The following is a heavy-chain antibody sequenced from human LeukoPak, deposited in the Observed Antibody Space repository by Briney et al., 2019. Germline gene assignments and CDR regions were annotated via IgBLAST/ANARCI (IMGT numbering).Heavy chain of an antibody. V-gene: IGHV3-21*01. D-gene: IGHD3-9*01. CDR2: ITSSSSST. Sequence: GGSLRLSCAASGFTFSAYSMNWVRQAPGQGLECVLSITSSSSSTYYADSVKGRFTISRDNAKNSLYLQMNILRAEDTAVYFCARFETCQCDDVFDIWGQGTMVTVSS. J-gene: IGHJ3*02. CDR1: GFTFSAYS. CDR3: ARFETCQCDDVFDI.